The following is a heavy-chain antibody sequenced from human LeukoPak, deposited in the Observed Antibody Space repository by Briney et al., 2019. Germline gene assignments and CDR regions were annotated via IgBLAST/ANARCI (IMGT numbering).Heavy chain of an antibody. V-gene: IGHV6-1*01. J-gene: IGHJ6*02. CDR3: ARASGEYSSSWYGSANYYYYGMDV. CDR2: TYYRSKWYN. CDR1: GDSVSSNSVT. D-gene: IGHD6-13*01. Sequence: PSQTLSLTCAISGDSVSSNSVTWNWIRQSPSRGLEWLGRTYYRSKWYNDYAVSVKSRITINPDTSKNQFSLQLNSVTPEDTAVYYCARASGEYSSSWYGSANYYYYGMDVWGQGTTVTVS.